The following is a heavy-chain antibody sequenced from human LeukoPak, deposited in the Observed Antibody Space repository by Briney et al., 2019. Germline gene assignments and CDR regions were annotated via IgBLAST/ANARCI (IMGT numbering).Heavy chain of an antibody. CDR1: GGSYSGYY. CDR2: INHSGST. CDR3: ARPGGGPIR. Sequence: PSETLSLTSAVYGGSYSGYYWRWIRQPPGKGLEWIGEINHSGSTNYNPSLKSRVTISVDTSKNQFSLKLTSVTAADTAIYYCARPGGGPIRWGQGSLVTVSS. V-gene: IGHV4-34*01. D-gene: IGHD2-15*01. J-gene: IGHJ1*01.